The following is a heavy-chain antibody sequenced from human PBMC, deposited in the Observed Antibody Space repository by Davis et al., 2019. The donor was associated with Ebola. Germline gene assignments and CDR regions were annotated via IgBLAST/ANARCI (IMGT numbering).Heavy chain of an antibody. V-gene: IGHV3-30*03. CDR1: GFTFSSYG. CDR2: ISYDGSNK. CDR3: ARDRYCSGGSCYLYYYGMDV. Sequence: GESLKISCAASGFTFSSYGMHWVRQAPGKGLEWVAVISYDGSNKYYADSVKGRFTISRDNSKNTLYLQMNSLRAEDTAVYYCARDRYCSGGSCYLYYYGMDVWGQGTTVTVSS. D-gene: IGHD2-15*01. J-gene: IGHJ6*02.